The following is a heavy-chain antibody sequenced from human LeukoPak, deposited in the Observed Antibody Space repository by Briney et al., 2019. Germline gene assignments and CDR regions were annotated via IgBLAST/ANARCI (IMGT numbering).Heavy chain of an antibody. CDR3: ARRLLDYGYSSFDY. Sequence: PSETLSLTCTVSGGSNSNYYWSWIRQPPGKGLEWIGYISYRGSINYNPSLKSRVTISVDTSKNHFSLKLSSVTAADTAVYYCARRLLDYGYSSFDYWGQGTLVTVSS. J-gene: IGHJ4*02. CDR1: GGSNSNYY. V-gene: IGHV4-59*01. CDR2: ISYRGSI. D-gene: IGHD5-18*01.